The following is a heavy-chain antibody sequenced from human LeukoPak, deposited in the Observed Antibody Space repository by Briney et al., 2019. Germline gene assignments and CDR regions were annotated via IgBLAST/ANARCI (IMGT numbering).Heavy chain of an antibody. J-gene: IGHJ3*02. V-gene: IGHV4-4*07. CDR1: GGSISSYY. CDR2: IYTSGST. CDR3: ARVPLTYYYDSSDAFDI. D-gene: IGHD3-22*01. Sequence: SETLSLTCTVSGGSISSYYWSWIRQPAGKGLEWIGRIYTSGSTNYNPSLKSRVTMSVDTSKNQFSMKLSSVTAADTAVYYCARVPLTYYYDSSDAFDIWGQGKMVTVSS.